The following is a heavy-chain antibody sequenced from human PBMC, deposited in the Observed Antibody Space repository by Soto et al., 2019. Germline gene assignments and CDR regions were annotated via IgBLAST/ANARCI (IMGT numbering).Heavy chain of an antibody. J-gene: IGHJ4*02. V-gene: IGHV1-2*02. CDR1: GSTVAAYY. CDR2: INPTSGGP. D-gene: IGHD4-17*01. CDR3: ARDQDYGDYWGYFCDS. Sequence: QVQLVQSGAEVKKPGASVKVSCKTSGSTVAAYYIHWIRQAPGQGLEWMGWINPTSGGPVYAQNFQDRVTMTRDTSISTAYMELRRLNSDDTAVYDCARDQDYGDYWGYFCDSLGQGTPVPVSS.